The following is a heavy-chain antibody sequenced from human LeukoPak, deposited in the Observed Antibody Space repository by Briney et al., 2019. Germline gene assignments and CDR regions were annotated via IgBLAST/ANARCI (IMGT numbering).Heavy chain of an antibody. V-gene: IGHV3-23*01. CDR1: GFTFSNYA. CDR3: AKDLYTSRYACCFDY. CDR2: VSGGGSST. D-gene: IGHD6-13*01. Sequence: GGSLRLSCVASGFTFSNYAMNWVRQAPGKGLEWVPGVSGGGSSTYYADSVKGRFTISRDNSKNMLYLQMNSLRAEDTAVYYCAKDLYTSRYACCFDYWGQGTLVTVSS. J-gene: IGHJ4*02.